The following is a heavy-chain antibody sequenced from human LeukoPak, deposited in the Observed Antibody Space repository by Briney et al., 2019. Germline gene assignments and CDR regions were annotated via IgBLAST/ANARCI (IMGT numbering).Heavy chain of an antibody. D-gene: IGHD3-9*01. Sequence: GESLKISCKGSGYSFTSYWIGWVRQMPGKGLEWMGIIYPGASDTRYSPYFQGQVTISADKSISTAYLQWSSLKASDTAMYYCARRDYDILTGYAYYFDYWGQGTLVTVSS. CDR3: ARRDYDILTGYAYYFDY. V-gene: IGHV5-51*01. J-gene: IGHJ4*02. CDR1: GYSFTSYW. CDR2: IYPGASDT.